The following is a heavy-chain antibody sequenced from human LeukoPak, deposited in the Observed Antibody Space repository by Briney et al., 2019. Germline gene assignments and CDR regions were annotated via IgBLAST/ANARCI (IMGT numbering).Heavy chain of an antibody. D-gene: IGHD5-12*01. CDR2: ISYDGSNK. CDR1: GFTFSSYA. J-gene: IGHJ4*02. V-gene: IGHV3-30*04. Sequence: GRSLRLSCAASGFTFSSYAMHWVRQAPGKGLEGVAVISYDGSNKYYADSVKGRFTISRDDSKNTLYLQMKSLRAEDTAIYYCARVGYDYGGADYWGQGTLVNVSS. CDR3: ARVGYDYGGADY.